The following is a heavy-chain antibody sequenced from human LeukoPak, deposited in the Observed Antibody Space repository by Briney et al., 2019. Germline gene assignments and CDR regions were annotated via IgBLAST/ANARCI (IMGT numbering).Heavy chain of an antibody. J-gene: IGHJ5*02. Sequence: PGGSLRLSCVASGFTFDNNAMSWVRQAPGKGLEWVSAISERSDGIYYAAAVKGSFSISRDKSKNTFSVQTNSQRAEDTSVYYCAKETYGGNAAFFDSWGQGTLVTVSS. V-gene: IGHV3-23*01. CDR2: ISERSDGI. CDR3: AKETYGGNAAFFDS. CDR1: GFTFDNNA. D-gene: IGHD4-23*01.